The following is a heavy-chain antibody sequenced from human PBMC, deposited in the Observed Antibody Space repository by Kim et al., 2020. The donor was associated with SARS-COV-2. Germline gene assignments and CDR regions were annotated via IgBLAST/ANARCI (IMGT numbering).Heavy chain of an antibody. CDR3: ARGVEGSANNWFDP. CDR2: INPNSGAT. Sequence: ASVKVSCKPSGYTFTDYFLHWVRQAPGQGLEWMGRINPNSGATAYAQRYQGRVSMTRDTSISTAYMDLSGLTSDDTAGYYCARGVEGSANNWFDPWGQGT. V-gene: IGHV1-2*06. D-gene: IGHD3-10*01. J-gene: IGHJ5*02. CDR1: GYTFTDYF.